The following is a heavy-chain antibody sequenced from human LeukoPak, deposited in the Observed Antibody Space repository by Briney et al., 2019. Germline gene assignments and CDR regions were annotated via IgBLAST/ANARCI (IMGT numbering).Heavy chain of an antibody. CDR3: ARDQAIAAAGTYYYGMDV. CDR1: GFTFSSYG. Sequence: GGSLRLSCAASGFTFSSYGMHWVRQAPGKGLEWVAVIWYDGSNKYYADSVKGRFTISRDNSKNTLYLQMNSLRAEDAAVYYCARDQAIAAAGTYYYGMDVWGQGTTVTVSS. J-gene: IGHJ6*02. V-gene: IGHV3-33*01. D-gene: IGHD6-13*01. CDR2: IWYDGSNK.